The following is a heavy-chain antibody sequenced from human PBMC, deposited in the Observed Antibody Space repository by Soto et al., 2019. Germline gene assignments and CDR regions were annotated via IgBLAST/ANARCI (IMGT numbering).Heavy chain of an antibody. CDR1: GFTFSSYD. D-gene: IGHD3-3*01. Sequence: EVQLVESGGGLVQPGGSLRLSCAASGFTFSSYDMHWVRQATGKGLEWVSAIGTAGDTYYPGSVKGRFTTSRENAKNSLYLQMNSLRAGDTAVYYCARGGKGSTYYDFWSGSQGWFDPWGQGTLVTVSS. J-gene: IGHJ5*02. CDR3: ARGGKGSTYYDFWSGSQGWFDP. V-gene: IGHV3-13*01. CDR2: IGTAGDT.